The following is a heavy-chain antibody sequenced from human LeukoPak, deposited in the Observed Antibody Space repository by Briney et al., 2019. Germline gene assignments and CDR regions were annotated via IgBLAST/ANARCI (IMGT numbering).Heavy chain of an antibody. J-gene: IGHJ3*02. CDR1: GGSISSYY. Sequence: SETLSLTCTVSGGSISSYYWSWIRQPPGKGLEWIGYIYYSGSTNYNSSLKSRVTISVDTSKNQFSLKLSSVTAADTAVYYCARAFVVAANRWGAFDIWGQGTMVTVSS. V-gene: IGHV4-59*12. CDR3: ARAFVVAANRWGAFDI. D-gene: IGHD2-15*01. CDR2: IYYSGST.